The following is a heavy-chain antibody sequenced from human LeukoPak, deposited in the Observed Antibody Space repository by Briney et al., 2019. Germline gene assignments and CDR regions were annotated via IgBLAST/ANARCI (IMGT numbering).Heavy chain of an antibody. Sequence: SETLSLTCTVSGDSMNNYYWTWMRQPAGKGLEWIGRIYISGNTMYNPSLQSRVTMSLDTSKNHFSLKLRSVTAADTAVYFCARGGVLHTYFDYWGQEPWSASPQ. D-gene: IGHD3-16*01. V-gene: IGHV4-4*07. CDR3: ARGGVLHTYFDY. J-gene: IGHJ4*01. CDR2: IYISGNT. CDR1: GDSMNNYY.